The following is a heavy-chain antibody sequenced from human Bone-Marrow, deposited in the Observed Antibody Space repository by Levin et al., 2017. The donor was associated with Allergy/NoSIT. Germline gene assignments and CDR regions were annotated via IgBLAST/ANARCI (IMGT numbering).Heavy chain of an antibody. J-gene: IGHJ4*02. CDR3: ARAGMITFWGSQFDY. V-gene: IGHV4-38-2*01. Sequence: TSETLSLTCVVSGSSISSGYNWGWIRQSPGKGLAWIGSIYHSGSTYYNPSLKSRVTISVDTSKNQFSLKLSSVTAADTAVYYCARAGMITFWGSQFDYWGQGTRVTVSS. D-gene: IGHD3-16*01. CDR1: GSSISSGYN. CDR2: IYHSGST.